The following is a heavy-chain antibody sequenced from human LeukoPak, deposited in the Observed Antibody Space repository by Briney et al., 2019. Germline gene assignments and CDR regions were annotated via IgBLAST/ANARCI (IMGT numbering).Heavy chain of an antibody. CDR1: GGSFSGYY. CDR2: INHSGST. Sequence: SETLSLTCAVYGGSFSGYYWSWIRQPPGKGLEWIGEINHSGSTNYNPSLKSRVTISVDTSKNQFSLKLSSVTAADTAVYYCARGPTVAGTGEMGDYWGQGTLVTVSS. CDR3: ARGPTVAGTGEMGDY. D-gene: IGHD6-19*01. J-gene: IGHJ4*02. V-gene: IGHV4-34*01.